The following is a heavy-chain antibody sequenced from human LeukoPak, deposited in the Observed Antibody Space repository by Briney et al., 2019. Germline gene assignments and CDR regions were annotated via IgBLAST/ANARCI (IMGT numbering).Heavy chain of an antibody. D-gene: IGHD6-6*01. Sequence: GESLKISCKGSGYSFTSYWIGWVRQMPGKGLEWMGIIYPDDSDTRYSPSFQGQVTISADKSISTAYLQWSSLKASDTAMYYCARHGIAARRYNWFDPWGQGTLVTVSS. CDR3: ARHGIAARRYNWFDP. J-gene: IGHJ5*02. CDR2: IYPDDSDT. CDR1: GYSFTSYW. V-gene: IGHV5-51*01.